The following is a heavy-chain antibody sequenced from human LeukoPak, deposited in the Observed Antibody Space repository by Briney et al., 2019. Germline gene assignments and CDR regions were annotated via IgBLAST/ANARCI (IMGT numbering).Heavy chain of an antibody. CDR1: GGPMRSYY. CDR3: ARGRNDNGGMFFDY. J-gene: IGHJ4*02. CDR2: ISYSGYT. V-gene: IGHV4-59*01. Sequence: ASETLSLTCTVSGGPMRSYYWSCIRQAPGKGLEGIGFISYSGYTSYSPSLKSRVAISVDTSKSQFSLRLNSMTAADTAIYYCARGRNDNGGMFFDYWAQGTLVTVSS. D-gene: IGHD4-23*01.